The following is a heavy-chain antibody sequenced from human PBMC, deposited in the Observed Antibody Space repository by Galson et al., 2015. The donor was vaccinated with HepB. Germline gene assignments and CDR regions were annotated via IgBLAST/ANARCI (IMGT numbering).Heavy chain of an antibody. CDR2: IYSGGST. D-gene: IGHD6-13*01. CDR3: AKGKLGIAAAGTTLDY. J-gene: IGHJ4*02. Sequence: SLRLSCAASGFTASSNYMSWVRQAPGKGLEWVSVIYSGGSTYYADSVKGRFTISRDNSKNTLYLQMNSLRAEDTAVYYCAKGKLGIAAAGTTLDYWGQGTLVTVSS. CDR1: GFTASSNY. V-gene: IGHV3-66*01.